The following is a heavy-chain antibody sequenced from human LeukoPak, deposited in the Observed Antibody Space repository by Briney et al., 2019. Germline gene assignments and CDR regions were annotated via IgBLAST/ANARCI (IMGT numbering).Heavy chain of an antibody. D-gene: IGHD1-26*01. CDR1: GFTFSSYW. Sequence: GGSLRLSCAASGFTFSSYWMSWVRQAPGKGLEWVSAISGSGGSTYYADSVKGRFTISRDNSKNTLYLQMNSLRAEDTALYYCAKDQAGAILYFDYWGQGTLVSASS. CDR3: AKDQAGAILYFDY. J-gene: IGHJ4*02. V-gene: IGHV3-23*01. CDR2: ISGSGGST.